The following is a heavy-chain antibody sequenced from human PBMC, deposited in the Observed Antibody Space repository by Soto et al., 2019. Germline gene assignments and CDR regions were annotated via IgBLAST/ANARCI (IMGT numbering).Heavy chain of an antibody. J-gene: IGHJ4*02. CDR3: ARGARGQWLV. D-gene: IGHD6-19*01. CDR2: ISYDGSNK. V-gene: IGHV3-30-3*01. Sequence: QVQLVESGGGVVQPGRSLRLSCAASGFTFSSYAMHWVRQAPGKGLEWVAVISYDGSNKYYADSVKGRFTISRDNSKNTLYLQMNSLRAEDTAVYYCARGARGQWLVWGQGTLVTVSS. CDR1: GFTFSSYA.